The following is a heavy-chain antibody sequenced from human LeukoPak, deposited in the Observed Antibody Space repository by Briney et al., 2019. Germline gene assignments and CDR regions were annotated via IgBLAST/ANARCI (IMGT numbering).Heavy chain of an antibody. J-gene: IGHJ6*02. D-gene: IGHD2-15*01. CDR3: ARAKYCSGAACFSYYYYGMDV. CDR1: GFTFSSFA. V-gene: IGHV3-64*04. Sequence: PGGSLRLSCSASGFTFSSFAMHWVRQAPGKGLEYVSAISSNGATTYYADSLKGRFTISRDNAKNSLYLQMDSLTVDDTAVYYCARAKYCSGAACFSYYYYGMDVWGQGTTVTVSS. CDR2: ISSNGATT.